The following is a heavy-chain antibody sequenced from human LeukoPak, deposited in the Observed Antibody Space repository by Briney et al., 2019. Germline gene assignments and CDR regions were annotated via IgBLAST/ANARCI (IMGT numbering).Heavy chain of an antibody. CDR3: AKRGLRAYNDVLTPSFDY. J-gene: IGHJ4*02. D-gene: IGHD3-9*01. CDR1: GFTFSSFA. CDR2: ISVTGGAK. Sequence: GGSLRLSCVASGFTFSSFAMSWVRQAPGKGLEWVSTISVTGGAKYYAASVKGRFSISRDNSRNTVDLQMGSLTAEDTATYYCAKRGLRAYNDVLTPSFDYWGQGALVTVSS. V-gene: IGHV3-23*01.